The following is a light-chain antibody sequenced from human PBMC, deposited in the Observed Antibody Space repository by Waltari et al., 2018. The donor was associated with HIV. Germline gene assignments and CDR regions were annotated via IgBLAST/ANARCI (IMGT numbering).Light chain of an antibody. V-gene: IGLV2-11*01. CDR1: RSDVGGYNY. CDR3: CSYAGSYPWV. J-gene: IGLJ3*02. CDR2: DVS. Sequence: QSALTQPRSVSGSPGQSVTISCTGTRSDVGGYNYVSWYQQHPGKAPKLMIYDVSKRPSGVPDRFSGSKSGNTASLTISGLQAEDEADYYCCSYAGSYPWVFGGGTKVTVL.